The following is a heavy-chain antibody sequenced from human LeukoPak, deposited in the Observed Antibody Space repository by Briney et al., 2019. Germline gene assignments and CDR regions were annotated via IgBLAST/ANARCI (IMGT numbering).Heavy chain of an antibody. CDR3: ARFPGIANVFYYGMDV. J-gene: IGHJ6*02. Sequence: GGSLRLSCAASGFTLSYYGIHWVRHTPGKGLEWVAFIRYDGSNKQYGDSVKGRFTISSDNSKNTMYLQMNSLRAEDTAVYYCARFPGIANVFYYGMDVWGQGTTVTVSS. V-gene: IGHV3-30*02. CDR2: IRYDGSNK. D-gene: IGHD6-13*01. CDR1: GFTLSYYG.